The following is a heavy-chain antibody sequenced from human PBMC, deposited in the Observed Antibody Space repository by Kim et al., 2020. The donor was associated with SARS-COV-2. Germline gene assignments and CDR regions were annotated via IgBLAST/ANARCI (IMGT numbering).Heavy chain of an antibody. V-gene: IGHV4-59*09. D-gene: IGHD6-13*01. J-gene: IGHJ4*02. Sequence: TPSLKSRVTISVDPSKNQFALKLSSVTAADTAVYYCARGVAAAGTAFFDYWGQGTLVTVSS. CDR3: ARGVAAAGTAFFDY.